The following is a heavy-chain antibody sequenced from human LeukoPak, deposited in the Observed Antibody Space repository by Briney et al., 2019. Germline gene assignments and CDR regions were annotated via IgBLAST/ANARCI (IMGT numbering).Heavy chain of an antibody. CDR1: GFSFSSSA. Sequence: PGGSLRLSGAASGFSFSSSAMSWVRQAPGKGKEWVSGISGSGGSTYYADSVKGRFTISRDNSKNTLYLQMNTLRAEDTAVYYCARDISTITMIVVAPGRGIDYWGQGTLVTVSS. CDR2: ISGSGGST. J-gene: IGHJ4*02. D-gene: IGHD3-22*01. V-gene: IGHV3-23*01. CDR3: ARDISTITMIVVAPGRGIDY.